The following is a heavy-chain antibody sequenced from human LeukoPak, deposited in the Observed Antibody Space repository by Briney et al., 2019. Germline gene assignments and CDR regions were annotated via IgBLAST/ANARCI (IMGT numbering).Heavy chain of an antibody. V-gene: IGHV3-33*01. CDR3: AAESSSWYPKAEYFQH. J-gene: IGHJ1*01. CDR1: GFTFSSYG. Sequence: KPGGSLRLSCAASGFTFSSYGMHWVRQAPGKGLEWVAVIWYDGSNKYYADSVKGRFTISRDNSKNTLYLQMNSPRAEDTAVYYCAAESSSWYPKAEYFQHWGQGTLVTVSS. D-gene: IGHD6-13*01. CDR2: IWYDGSNK.